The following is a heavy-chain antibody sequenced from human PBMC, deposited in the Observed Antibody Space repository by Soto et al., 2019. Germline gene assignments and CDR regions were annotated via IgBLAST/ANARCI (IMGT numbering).Heavy chain of an antibody. D-gene: IGHD3-10*01. V-gene: IGHV1-18*04. CDR3: ARGGSDGSGSYPLIYGMDV. CDR2: ISAYNGNT. CDR1: GYTFTSYG. J-gene: IGHJ6*02. Sequence: ASVKVSCKASGYTFTSYGISRVRQAPGQGLEWMGWISAYNGNTNYAQKLQGRVTMTTDTSTSTAYMELRSLRSDDTAVYYCARGGSDGSGSYPLIYGMDVWGQGTTVTVSS.